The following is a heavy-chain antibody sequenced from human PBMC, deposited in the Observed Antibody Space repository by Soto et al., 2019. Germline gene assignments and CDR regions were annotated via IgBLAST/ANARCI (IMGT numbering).Heavy chain of an antibody. CDR2: ITEDGSGT. D-gene: IGHD2-8*01. J-gene: IGHJ4*02. Sequence: EVQLVESGGAIVQPGGSLRLSCATSGFTFSSYPIHWVRQAPGKGPVWVSRITEDGSGTTYADSVKGRFTVTRDNAKNTVYLQMSGLGAEDTAVYHCVRGTNGWRGMDYWGQGPLVTVAS. V-gene: IGHV3-74*01. CDR1: GFTFSSYP. CDR3: VRGTNGWRGMDY.